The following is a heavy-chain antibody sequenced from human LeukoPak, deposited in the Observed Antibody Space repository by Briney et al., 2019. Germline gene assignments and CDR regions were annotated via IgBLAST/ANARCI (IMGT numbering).Heavy chain of an antibody. V-gene: IGHV4-4*07. CDR2: IYFSGST. CDR3: ARVAYCGGDCYSLDY. Sequence: SETLSLTCTVSGASFSSYYWSWIRQPAGKGLEWIGRIYFSGSTNYNPSLKSRLTMSVDTSKTQFSLKLSSVTAADTAVYYCARVAYCGGDCYSLDYWGQGTLVTVSS. D-gene: IGHD2-21*02. J-gene: IGHJ4*02. CDR1: GASFSSYY.